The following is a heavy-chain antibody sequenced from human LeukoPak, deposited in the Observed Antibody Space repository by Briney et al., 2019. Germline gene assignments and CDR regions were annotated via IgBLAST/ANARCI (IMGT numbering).Heavy chain of an antibody. CDR2: ISWNSGSI. V-gene: IGHV3-9*01. J-gene: IGHJ4*02. CDR1: GFTFDDYA. CDR3: AKYTDTAMFGY. Sequence: PGGSLRLSCAASGFTFDDYAMHWVRQAPGKGLEWVSGISWNSGSIGYADSVKGRFTISRDNAKNSLYLQMNSLRAEDTSLYYCAKYTDTAMFGYWGQGTLVTVSS. D-gene: IGHD5-18*01.